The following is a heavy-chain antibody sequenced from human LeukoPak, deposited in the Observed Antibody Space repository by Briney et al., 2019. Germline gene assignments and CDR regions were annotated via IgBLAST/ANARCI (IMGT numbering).Heavy chain of an antibody. D-gene: IGHD3-9*01. CDR3: AAGGQLRYFDWLLPEPYYFDY. J-gene: IGHJ4*02. V-gene: IGHV1-58*01. Sequence: GASVKVSCKASGFTFPSSAVQWVRQARGQRLEWIGWIVVGSGNTNYAQKFQERVTITRDMSTSTAYMELSSLRSEDTAVYYCAAGGQLRYFDWLLPEPYYFDYWGQGTLVTVSS. CDR1: GFTFPSSA. CDR2: IVVGSGNT.